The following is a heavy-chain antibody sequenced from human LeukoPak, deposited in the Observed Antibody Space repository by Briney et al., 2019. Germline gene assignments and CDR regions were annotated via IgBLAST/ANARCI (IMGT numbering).Heavy chain of an antibody. CDR1: HYSISSNYY. Sequence: SEALSLTCTVSHYSISSNYYWGWIRQPPGKGLEWIGSIYHSGSTYYNPSLKSRVTISVDTSKNQFSLKLTSVTAADTAVYYCARSSGYMSYWGQGTLVTVSS. CDR3: ARSSGYMSY. CDR2: IYHSGST. V-gene: IGHV4-38-2*02. D-gene: IGHD3-22*01. J-gene: IGHJ4*02.